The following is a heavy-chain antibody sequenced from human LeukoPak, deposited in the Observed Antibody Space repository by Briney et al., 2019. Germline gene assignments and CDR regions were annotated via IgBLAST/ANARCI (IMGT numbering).Heavy chain of an antibody. V-gene: IGHV3-74*01. Sequence: PGGSLRLSCAASGFTFGSYRMHWVRQAPGKGLVWVSRIKSDGTTTTYADSVKGRFTISRDNAKNTLYLQLNSLTAEDTAVYYCARERDGAYDAWGQGTMVTVSS. J-gene: IGHJ3*01. CDR1: GFTFGSYR. CDR2: IKSDGTTT. CDR3: ARERDGAYDA. D-gene: IGHD4-17*01.